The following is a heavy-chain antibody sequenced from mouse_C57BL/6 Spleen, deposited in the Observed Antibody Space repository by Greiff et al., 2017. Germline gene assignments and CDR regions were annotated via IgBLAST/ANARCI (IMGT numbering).Heavy chain of an antibody. CDR1: GYAFSSSW. D-gene: IGHD1-1*01. CDR2: IYPGDGDT. CDR3: ARDYYGSSYGD. J-gene: IGHJ2*01. V-gene: IGHV1-82*01. Sequence: QVQLKESGPELVKPGASVKISCKASGYAFSSSWMNWVKQRPGKGLEWIGRIYPGDGDTNYNGKFKGKATLTADKSSSTAYMHLSSLTSEEDAVCSSARDYYGSSYGDWGQGTTLTVAS.